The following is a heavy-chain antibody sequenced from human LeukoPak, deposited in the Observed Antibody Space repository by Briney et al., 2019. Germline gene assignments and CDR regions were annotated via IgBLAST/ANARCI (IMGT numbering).Heavy chain of an antibody. CDR3: ANDGSRPDLTIAVAGTGFDY. Sequence: GGSLRLSCAASGFTFSIYAMSWVGHAPGKGLEWVSAISGSGGSTYYAESVKGRFTISRDNSKHTLYLQLNRLRAEATAVYYRANDGSRPDLTIAVAGTGFDYWGREAWSPPPQ. D-gene: IGHD6-19*01. J-gene: IGHJ4*02. CDR1: GFTFSIYA. CDR2: ISGSGGST. V-gene: IGHV3-23*01.